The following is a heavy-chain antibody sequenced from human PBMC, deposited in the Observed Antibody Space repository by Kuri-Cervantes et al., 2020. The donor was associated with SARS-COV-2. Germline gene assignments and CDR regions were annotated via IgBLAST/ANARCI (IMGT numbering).Heavy chain of an antibody. J-gene: IGHJ6*02. CDR2: ISSNGGST. CDR3: VKDGAAMVTGPVGYYGMDV. D-gene: IGHD5-18*01. Sequence: GGSLRLSCSASGFTFSSYAMHWVRQAPGKGLEYVSAISSNGGSTYYADSVKGRFTISRDNSKNTLYLQMSSLRAEDTAVYYCVKDGAAMVTGPVGYYGMDVWGQGTTVTVSS. CDR1: GFTFSSYA. V-gene: IGHV3-64D*08.